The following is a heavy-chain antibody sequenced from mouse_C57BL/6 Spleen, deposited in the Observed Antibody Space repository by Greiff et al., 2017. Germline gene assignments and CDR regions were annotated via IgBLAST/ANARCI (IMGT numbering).Heavy chain of an antibody. CDR3: AIEDGSSTTDYYAIDY. J-gene: IGHJ4*01. Sequence: VQLQQSGAELVKPGASVKISCKASGYAFSSYWMNWVKQRPGKGLEWIGQIYPGDGDTNYNGKFKGKATLTADKSSSTAYMQLSSLTSEDSAVYFCAIEDGSSTTDYYAIDYWGQGTSVTVSS. V-gene: IGHV1-80*01. CDR1: GYAFSSYW. D-gene: IGHD1-1*01. CDR2: IYPGDGDT.